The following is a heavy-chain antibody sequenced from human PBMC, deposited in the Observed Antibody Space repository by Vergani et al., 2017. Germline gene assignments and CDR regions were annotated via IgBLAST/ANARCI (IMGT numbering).Heavy chain of an antibody. J-gene: IGHJ4*02. Sequence: QVQLQQWGAGLLKPSETLSLTCAVYGGSFSGYYWSWIRQPPGKGLEWIGEINHSGSTNYNPSLKSRVTISVDTSKNQFSLKLSSLTAADTAVYYCASLLAAAGTDYWGQGTLVTVSS. V-gene: IGHV4-34*01. CDR3: ASLLAAAGTDY. CDR1: GGSFSGYY. D-gene: IGHD6-13*01. CDR2: INHSGST.